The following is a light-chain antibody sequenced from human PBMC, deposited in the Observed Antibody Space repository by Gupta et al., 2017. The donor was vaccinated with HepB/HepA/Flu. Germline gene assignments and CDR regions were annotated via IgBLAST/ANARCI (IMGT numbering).Light chain of an antibody. CDR2: WAS. J-gene: IGKJ3*01. CDR1: QSVLSSSNNKNY. CDR3: QQYYSTLS. V-gene: IGKV4-1*01. Sequence: DIVMTQSPDSLAVSLGERATINCESSQSVLSSSNNKNYLAWYQQKPGQPPKLLIYWASTRESGVPDRFSGSGSGTDFTLTITSLQAEDVAVYSCQQYYSTLSFGPGTKVDIK.